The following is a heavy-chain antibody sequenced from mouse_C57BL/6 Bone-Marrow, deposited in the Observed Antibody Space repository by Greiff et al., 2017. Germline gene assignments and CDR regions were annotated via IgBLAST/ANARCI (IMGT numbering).Heavy chain of an antibody. CDR1: GYAFTNYL. CDR3: ARIYYYGSSIYWYFDV. J-gene: IGHJ1*03. Sequence: QVQLKESGAELVRPGTSVKVSCKASGYAFTNYLIEWVKQRPGQGLEWIGVINPGRGGTNYNEKFKGKATLTADKSSSTAYMQLSSLTSEDSAVYFCARIYYYGSSIYWYFDVWGTGTTVTVSS. V-gene: IGHV1-54*01. D-gene: IGHD1-1*01. CDR2: INPGRGGT.